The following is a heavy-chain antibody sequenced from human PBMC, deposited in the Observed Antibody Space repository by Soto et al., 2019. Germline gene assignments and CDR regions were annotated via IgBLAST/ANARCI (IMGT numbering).Heavy chain of an antibody. J-gene: IGHJ4*02. CDR3: ARVGYCSSTPCWPIGYFEY. CDR2: IFSSGST. Sequence: KSSETLSLTCTVSGDSISSFYWTWIRQPPGKGLEWVGYIFSSGSTNYNPSLKSRVTISVDTSEDQFSLKLTSVTAADTAVYYCARVGYCSSTPCWPIGYFEYWGQGTLVTVPQ. D-gene: IGHD2-2*01. CDR1: GDSISSFY. V-gene: IGHV4-59*01.